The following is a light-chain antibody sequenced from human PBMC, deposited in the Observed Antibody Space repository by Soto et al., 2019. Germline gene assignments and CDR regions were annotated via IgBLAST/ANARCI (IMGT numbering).Light chain of an antibody. V-gene: IGLV1-44*01. CDR1: SSNIRTYT. CDR3: AVWDDSLNGYV. J-gene: IGLJ1*01. Sequence: HSVLTQPPSASGTPGQRVTISCSGSSSNIRTYTVNWYKQVPGTAPKLLIYSNDRRPSRVTDRFSGSKSGTSASLAISGLQSEDEADYFCAVWDDSLNGYVFGTGTKLTVL. CDR2: SND.